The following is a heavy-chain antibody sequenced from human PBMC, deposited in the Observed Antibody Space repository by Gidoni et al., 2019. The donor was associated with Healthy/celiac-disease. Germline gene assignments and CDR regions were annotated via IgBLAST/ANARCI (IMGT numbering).Heavy chain of an antibody. CDR2: IIPIFGTA. V-gene: IGHV1-69*01. CDR1: GGTFSSYA. J-gene: IGHJ6*02. D-gene: IGHD1-1*01. Sequence: QVQLVQSGAEVKNPGSSVKVSCKASGGTFSSYASSWVRQAPGQGLEWMGGIIPIFGTANYAQKFQGRVTITADESTSTAYMELSSLRSEDTAVYYCAGGDGYNWKYYYYGMDVWGQGTTVTVSS. CDR3: AGGDGYNWKYYYYGMDV.